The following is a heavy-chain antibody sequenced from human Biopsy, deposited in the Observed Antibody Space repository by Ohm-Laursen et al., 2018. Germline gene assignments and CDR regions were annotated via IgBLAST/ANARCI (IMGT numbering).Heavy chain of an antibody. D-gene: IGHD2-15*01. J-gene: IGHJ1*01. CDR1: GYTFTGQY. CDR2: INPHSGTT. V-gene: IGHV1-2*02. Sequence: ASVKASCKASGYTFTGQYLHWVRQVPGQGLEWMGWINPHSGTTKFAQDFQGRATMTRDTSITTAYMELRRLRSDDPAVYYCAKGQDLRGGAEYFQHWGQGALVTVSS. CDR3: AKGQDLRGGAEYFQH.